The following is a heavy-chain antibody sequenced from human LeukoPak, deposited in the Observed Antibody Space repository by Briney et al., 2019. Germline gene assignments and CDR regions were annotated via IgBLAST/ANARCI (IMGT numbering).Heavy chain of an antibody. CDR3: ARERRSFDP. CDR2: ISPHTGDI. CDR1: GYTFSSHG. V-gene: IGHV1-18*01. D-gene: IGHD3-16*01. Sequence: ASVKVSCKASGYTFSSHGIIWVRQAPGQGLEWIAWISPHTGDIDYAQNLQGGVTVTTDTSTNTTYMELRSLRFDDTAVYYCARERRSFDPWGQGTLVTVSS. J-gene: IGHJ5*02.